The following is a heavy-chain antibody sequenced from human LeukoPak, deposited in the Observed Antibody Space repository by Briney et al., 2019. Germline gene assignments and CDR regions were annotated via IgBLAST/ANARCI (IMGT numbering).Heavy chain of an antibody. CDR2: IRSKANSYAT. D-gene: IGHD6-19*01. V-gene: IGHV3-73*01. CDR3: IRSLYSSDDF. CDR1: GFTFSASA. Sequence: GGSLRLSCAASGFTFSASAMHWVRQASGKGLEWVGRIRSKANSYATAYAASLKGRSTISRDDSKNTAYLQMNSLETEDTAVYYCIRSLYSSDDFWGQGTLVTVSS. J-gene: IGHJ4*02.